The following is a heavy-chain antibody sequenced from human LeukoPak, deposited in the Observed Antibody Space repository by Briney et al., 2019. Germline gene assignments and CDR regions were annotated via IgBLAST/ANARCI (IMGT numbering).Heavy chain of an antibody. CDR2: IIPLFGTA. CDR1: GYTFTSYD. D-gene: IGHD3-22*01. V-gene: IGHV1-69*13. Sequence: SVKDSCKASGYTFTSYDINWVRQAPGQGLEWMGGIIPLFGTANYAQKFQGRVTITADESTSTAYLELSRLRFEDTAVYYCAREWNYESNGYFYYYWGQGTLVTVSS. J-gene: IGHJ4*02. CDR3: AREWNYESNGYFYYY.